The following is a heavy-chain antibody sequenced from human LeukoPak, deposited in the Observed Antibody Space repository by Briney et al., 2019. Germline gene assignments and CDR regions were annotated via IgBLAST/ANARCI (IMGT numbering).Heavy chain of an antibody. J-gene: IGHJ5*02. CDR2: ISGSGGNT. CDR3: ATVSDTKNWYWFDP. CDR1: GFSFTRHG. D-gene: IGHD1-1*01. Sequence: GGSLRLSCAASGFSFTRHGMSWVRQAPGKGLEWISAISGSGGNTYYAASVKGRFTISRDNSKNTLFPLMSSLRAEDTAIYYCATVSDTKNWYWFDPWGQGTLVTVSS. V-gene: IGHV3-23*01.